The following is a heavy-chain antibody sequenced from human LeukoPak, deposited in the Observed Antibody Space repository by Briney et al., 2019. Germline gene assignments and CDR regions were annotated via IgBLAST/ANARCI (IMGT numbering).Heavy chain of an antibody. CDR3: ARGVTQNGNTKYFDP. Sequence: GGSLRLSCAAPGFIFSSSAMHWGRQAPGTGLEWVADIWSDGSRQYYLDSVKGRFTISRDNSKNTLYLQMNSLRAEDTAVYSCARGVTQNGNTKYFDPWGRGTLVTVSS. CDR1: GFIFSSSA. V-gene: IGHV3-33*01. J-gene: IGHJ5*02. CDR2: IWSDGSRQ. D-gene: IGHD5-24*01.